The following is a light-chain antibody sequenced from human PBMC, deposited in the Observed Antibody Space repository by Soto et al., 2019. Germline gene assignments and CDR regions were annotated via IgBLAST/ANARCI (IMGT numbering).Light chain of an antibody. CDR2: GAS. Sequence: EIVMTQSPATLSVSPGERVTLSCRARQSVGSNLAWYQQKPGQAPRLLIYGASTRATGIPARFSGSGSGTEFTLTISSLQPEDVATYYCLQDNNYPWTFGQGTKVDIK. J-gene: IGKJ1*01. CDR3: LQDNNYPWT. V-gene: IGKV3-15*01. CDR1: QSVGSN.